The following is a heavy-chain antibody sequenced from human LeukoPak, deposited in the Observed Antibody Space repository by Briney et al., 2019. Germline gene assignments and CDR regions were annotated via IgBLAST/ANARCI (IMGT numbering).Heavy chain of an antibody. D-gene: IGHD2-21*02. CDR2: IYYSGST. J-gene: IGHJ6*02. V-gene: IGHV4-39*07. CDR1: GGSISSSSYY. Sequence: SETLSLTCTVSGGSISSSSYYWGWVRQPPGKGLEWIGSIYYSGSTNYNPSLKSRVTISVDTSKNQFSLKLSSVTAADTAVYYCARQIVVVTRAGHYYYGMDVWGQGTTVTVSS. CDR3: ARQIVVVTRAGHYYYGMDV.